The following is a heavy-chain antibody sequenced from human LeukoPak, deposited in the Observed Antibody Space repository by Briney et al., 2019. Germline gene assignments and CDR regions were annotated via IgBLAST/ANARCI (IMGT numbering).Heavy chain of an antibody. V-gene: IGHV3-74*01. CDR1: GFTFSSYW. Sequence: GGSLRLSCAASGFTFSSYWMHWVRQAPGQGLVWVSLIKSDGSTNYADSVKGRFTISRDSAQNTLYLQMNSLRAEDTAVYYCARDKGYAVDQWGQGTLVTVSS. CDR2: IKSDGST. J-gene: IGHJ4*02. D-gene: IGHD5-12*01. CDR3: ARDKGYAVDQ.